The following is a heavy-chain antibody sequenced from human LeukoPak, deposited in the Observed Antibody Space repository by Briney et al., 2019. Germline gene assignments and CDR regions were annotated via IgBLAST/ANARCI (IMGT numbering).Heavy chain of an antibody. Sequence: GGSLRLSCAASGFTFSTYWMSWVRQAPGKGLEWVANTNQDGTEKNYVDSVKGRFTISRDNAENSLYLQMNSLRAEDTAVYYCASYYSSGLAVDDYWGQGTLVTVSS. D-gene: IGHD6-19*01. CDR2: TNQDGTEK. J-gene: IGHJ4*02. CDR3: ASYYSSGLAVDDY. V-gene: IGHV3-7*02. CDR1: GFTFSTYW.